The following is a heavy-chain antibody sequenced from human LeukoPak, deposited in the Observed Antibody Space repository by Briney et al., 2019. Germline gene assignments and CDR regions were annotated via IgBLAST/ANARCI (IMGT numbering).Heavy chain of an antibody. CDR1: GFTFRNYW. Sequence: GGSLRLSCAASGFTFRNYWMSWVRQAAGKGLEWLANIHPDGNEKYHVDSVKGRFIISRDNAKNSLYLQMSSLRAEDTAVYYCTTDGADWGQGALVTVSS. CDR2: IHPDGNEK. J-gene: IGHJ4*02. V-gene: IGHV3-7*01. CDR3: TTDGAD.